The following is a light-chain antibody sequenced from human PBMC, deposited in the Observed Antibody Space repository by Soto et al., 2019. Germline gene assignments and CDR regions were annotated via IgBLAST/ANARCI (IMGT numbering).Light chain of an antibody. CDR3: QQYESLPYT. J-gene: IGKJ2*01. CDR1: QNINND. CDR2: DAS. V-gene: IGKV1-33*01. Sequence: DIQMTQSPSSLSASVGDRVTITCQASQNINNDLNWYQQKPGKAPKLLIYDASSLEDGVPSRFSGGGSGTDFTLIIRSLQPKDLATYYCQQYESLPYTFGQGTQLEIK.